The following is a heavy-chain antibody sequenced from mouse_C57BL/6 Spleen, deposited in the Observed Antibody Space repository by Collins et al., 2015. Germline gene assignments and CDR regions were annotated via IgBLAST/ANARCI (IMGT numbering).Heavy chain of an antibody. D-gene: IGHD2-2*01. V-gene: IGHV9-3-1*01. CDR2: INTYTGEP. CDR3: ARSFLGLRWYFDV. Sequence: QIQLVQSGPELKKPGETVKISCKASGYTFTNYGMNWVKQAPGKGLKWMGWINTYTGEPTYADDFKGRFAFSLETSASTAYLQINNLKNEDTATYFCARSFLGLRWYFDVWGAGTTVTVSS. J-gene: IGHJ1*01. CDR1: GYTFTNYG.